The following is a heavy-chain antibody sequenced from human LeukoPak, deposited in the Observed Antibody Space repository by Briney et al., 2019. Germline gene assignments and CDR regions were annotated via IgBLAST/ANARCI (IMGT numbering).Heavy chain of an antibody. CDR2: IYNRGDR. Sequence: PGGSLRLSCVASGFTVSSTHMSWYRQAPGKGLEWVSVIYNRGDRNYADSVKGRFTISRDNSKNTLYLQMDSLRAEDTAVYYCARPTSGNKGGYNWRFDYWGQGTLVTVSS. D-gene: IGHD5-24*01. CDR1: GFTVSSTH. V-gene: IGHV3-53*01. J-gene: IGHJ4*02. CDR3: ARPTSGNKGGYNWRFDY.